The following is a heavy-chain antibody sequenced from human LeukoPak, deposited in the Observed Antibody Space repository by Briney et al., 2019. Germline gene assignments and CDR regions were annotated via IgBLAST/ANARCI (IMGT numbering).Heavy chain of an antibody. CDR1: GFTFSNYG. D-gene: IGHD1-26*01. V-gene: IGHV3-23*01. Sequence: GGSLRLSCAASGFTFSNYGMTWVRQAPGKGLEWVSTISGSGDRTNYADSVRGRFTISRDNSKNTLYLQMNSLRAEDTAVYYCAKAGSIRFDYWGQGTLVTVSS. CDR3: AKAGSIRFDY. J-gene: IGHJ4*02. CDR2: ISGSGDRT.